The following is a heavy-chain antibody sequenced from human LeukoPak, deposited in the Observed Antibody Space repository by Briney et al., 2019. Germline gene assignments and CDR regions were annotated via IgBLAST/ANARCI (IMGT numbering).Heavy chain of an antibody. Sequence: SETLSLTCTVSGGSISSHYWSWIRQPPGKGLEWIGYIYYSGSTNYNPSLKSRVTISVDTSKNQFSLKLSSVTAADTAVYYCARGRAAAFDYWGQGTLVTVSS. J-gene: IGHJ4*02. D-gene: IGHD6-13*01. CDR3: ARGRAAAFDY. CDR1: GGSISSHY. V-gene: IGHV4-59*11. CDR2: IYYSGST.